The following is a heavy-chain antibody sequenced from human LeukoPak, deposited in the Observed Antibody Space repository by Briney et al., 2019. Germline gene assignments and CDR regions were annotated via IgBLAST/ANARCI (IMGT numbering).Heavy chain of an antibody. CDR2: ISGSGGST. CDR3: AKDSVGRYCSSTSCQRYYYYYGMDV. Sequence: GGSLRLSCAASGFTFSSYAMSWVRQAPGKGLEWVSAISGSGGSTYYADSVKGRFTISRDNSKNTLYLQMNSLRAEDTAVYYCAKDSVGRYCSSTSCQRYYYYYGMDVWGQGTTVTASS. J-gene: IGHJ6*02. CDR1: GFTFSSYA. D-gene: IGHD2-2*01. V-gene: IGHV3-23*01.